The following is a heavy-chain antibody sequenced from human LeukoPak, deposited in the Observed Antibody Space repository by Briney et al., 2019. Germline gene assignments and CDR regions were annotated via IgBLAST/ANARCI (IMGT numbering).Heavy chain of an antibody. CDR3: ARDRSIAARLSAFDI. J-gene: IGHJ3*02. Sequence: GGSLRLSCAASGFTFSTYGMHWVRQAPGKGLEWVSVIYTGGGTYYADSVKGRFIISRDNSRNTVFLQMESLRDDDTAVYYCARDRSIAARLSAFDIWGQGTMVTVSS. V-gene: IGHV3-66*01. CDR1: GFTFSTYG. CDR2: IYTGGGT. D-gene: IGHD6-6*01.